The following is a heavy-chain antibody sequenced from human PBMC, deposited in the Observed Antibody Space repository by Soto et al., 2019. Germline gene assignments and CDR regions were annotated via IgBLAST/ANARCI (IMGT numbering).Heavy chain of an antibody. D-gene: IGHD6-13*01. CDR1: GVSVSNGSYY. CDR3: AREQQLGHVKTFDH. J-gene: IGHJ4*02. V-gene: IGHV4-61*01. CDR2: IYYSGST. Sequence: PSETLSLTCTVSGVSVSNGSYYWSWIRQPPGKGLEWIGYIYYSGSTNYNPSLKSRVTISVDTSKNQFSLKLSSVTATDTAIYYCAREQQLGHVKTFDHWGPGTLVTVSS.